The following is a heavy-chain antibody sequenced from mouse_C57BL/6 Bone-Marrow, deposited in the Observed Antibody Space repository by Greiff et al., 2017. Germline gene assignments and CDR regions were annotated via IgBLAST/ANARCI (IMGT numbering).Heavy chain of an antibody. V-gene: IGHV14-4*01. CDR2: IDPENGDT. Sequence: VQLQPSGAELVRPGASVTLSCTASGFNIKDDYMHWVKQRPEQGLAWIGWIDPENGDTESASKFQGKAPITADTSSNTAYLQLSSLTSEDTAVYYCTRGTTAYYAMDYWGQGTSVTVSS. J-gene: IGHJ4*01. CDR3: TRGTTAYYAMDY. CDR1: GFNIKDDY. D-gene: IGHD1-2*01.